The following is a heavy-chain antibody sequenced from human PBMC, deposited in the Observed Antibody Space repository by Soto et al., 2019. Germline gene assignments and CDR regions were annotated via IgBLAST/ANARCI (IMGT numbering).Heavy chain of an antibody. D-gene: IGHD6-13*01. CDR1: GGTFSSYA. J-gene: IGHJ6*02. Sequence: QVQLVQSGAEVKKPGSSVKVSCKASGGTFSSYAISWVRQAPGQGLEWMGGIIPIFGTANYAQKFQGRVTITADEPTSTAYMELSSLRSEDTAVYYCARLPIAAAGSYYYYYGMDVWGQGTTVTVSS. CDR2: IIPIFGTA. CDR3: ARLPIAAAGSYYYYYGMDV. V-gene: IGHV1-69*12.